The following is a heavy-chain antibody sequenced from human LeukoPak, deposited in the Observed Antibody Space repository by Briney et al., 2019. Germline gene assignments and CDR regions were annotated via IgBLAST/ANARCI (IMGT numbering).Heavy chain of an antibody. Sequence: SDKVSCKASGGTFSSYAISWVRQAPREGREWVGGIIPIFGTADYAQKFQGRVTIPADESTSTAYMNLSSLRSEDTAVYYCARSRPPIVVVVAAPQYNWFDPWGQGTLVTVSS. CDR1: GGTFSSYA. J-gene: IGHJ5*02. D-gene: IGHD2-15*01. V-gene: IGHV1-69*01. CDR2: IIPIFGTA. CDR3: ARSRPPIVVVVAAPQYNWFDP.